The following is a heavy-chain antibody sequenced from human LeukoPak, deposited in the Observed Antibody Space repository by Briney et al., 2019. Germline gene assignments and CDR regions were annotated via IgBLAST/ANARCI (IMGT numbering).Heavy chain of an antibody. CDR3: ARKNEVIQLGAFDI. V-gene: IGHV4-59*12. J-gene: IGHJ3*02. CDR1: GGSISSYY. Sequence: SETLSLTCTVSGGSISSYYWSWIRQPPGKGLEWIGYIYYSGSTYYNPSLKSRVTISVDTSKNQFSLKLSSVTAADTAVYYCARKNEVIQLGAFDIWGQGTMVTVSS. CDR2: IYYSGST. D-gene: IGHD5-18*01.